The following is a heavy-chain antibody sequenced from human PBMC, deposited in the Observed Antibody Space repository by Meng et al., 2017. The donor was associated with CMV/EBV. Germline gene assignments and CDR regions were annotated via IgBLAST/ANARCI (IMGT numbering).Heavy chain of an antibody. CDR3: ARGLSSSSFDY. CDR1: GGSFSGYY. V-gene: IGHV4-34*01. Sequence: SETLSLTCAVYGGSFSGYYWSWIRQPPGKGLEWIGEINHSGSTNYNPSLKSRVTISVDTSKNQFSLKLSSVTAADTAVYYCARGLSSSSFDYWSQGTLVTVSS. J-gene: IGHJ4*02. CDR2: INHSGST. D-gene: IGHD6-6*01.